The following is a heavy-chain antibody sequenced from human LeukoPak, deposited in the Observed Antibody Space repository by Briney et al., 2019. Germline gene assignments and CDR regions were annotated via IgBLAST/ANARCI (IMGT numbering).Heavy chain of an antibody. CDR1: GFTFSHYW. V-gene: IGHV3-7*01. Sequence: PGGSLRLSCTASGFTFSHYWMDWVCQAPGKGLEWVANINQDGSVKYYVDSVKGRFTISRDNTKNSLSLRMDSLRDDDTAVYYCSRSLEYSGQGTLVTVSS. J-gene: IGHJ4*02. CDR3: SRSLEY. CDR2: INQDGSVK.